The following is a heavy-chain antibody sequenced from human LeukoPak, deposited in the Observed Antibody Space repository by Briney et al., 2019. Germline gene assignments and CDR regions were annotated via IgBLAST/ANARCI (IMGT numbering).Heavy chain of an antibody. CDR1: GGSISSSSYY. CDR3: ARGDRVEYIAAVHWFDP. D-gene: IGHD6-13*01. J-gene: IGHJ5*02. Sequence: PSETLSLTCTVSGGSISSSSYYWGWIRQPPGKGLEWIGSIYYSGSTYYNPSLKSRVTISVDTSKNQFSLKLSSVTAADTAVYYCARGDRVEYIAAVHWFDPWGQGTLVTVSS. V-gene: IGHV4-39*07. CDR2: IYYSGST.